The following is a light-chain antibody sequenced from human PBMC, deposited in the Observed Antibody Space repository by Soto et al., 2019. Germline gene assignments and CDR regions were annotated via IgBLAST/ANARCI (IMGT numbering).Light chain of an antibody. V-gene: IGKV1-33*01. CDR2: DAS. J-gene: IGKJ4*01. CDR3: QQYDNPPLT. Sequence: DIQMTQSPSSLSASVGDRVTITCQASQDISNYLNWYQQKPGKAPMLLIYDASNLETGVPSRFSGSGSGTDFTFTISSLQPEDIATYYCQQYDNPPLTFGGGTKVEIK. CDR1: QDISNY.